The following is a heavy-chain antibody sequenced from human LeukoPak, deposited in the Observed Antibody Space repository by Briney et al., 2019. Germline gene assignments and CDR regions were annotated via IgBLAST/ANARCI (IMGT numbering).Heavy chain of an antibody. D-gene: IGHD6-6*01. CDR1: GFTFSSYS. J-gene: IGHJ4*02. CDR3: AREHSSSSAPGY. Sequence: GGSLRLSCAASGFTFSSYSMNWVRQAPGKGLEWVSSISSSSSYIYYADSVKGRFTISRDNAKNSLYLQMNSLRAEDTAVYYCAREHSSSSAPGYWGQGTLVTVST. CDR2: ISSSSSYI. V-gene: IGHV3-21*01.